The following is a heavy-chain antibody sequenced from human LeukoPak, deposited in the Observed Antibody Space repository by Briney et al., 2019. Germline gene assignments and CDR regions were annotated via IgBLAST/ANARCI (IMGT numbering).Heavy chain of an antibody. D-gene: IGHD7-27*01. CDR2: IYTSGST. V-gene: IGHV4-61*02. Sequence: PSQTLSLTCTVSGGSISSGSYYWSWIRQPAGKGLEWIGRIYTSGSTNYNPSLKSRVTISVDTSKNQFSLKLSSVTAADTAVYYCARASYTGELDYWGQGTLVTVSS. J-gene: IGHJ4*02. CDR3: ARASYTGELDY. CDR1: GGSISSGSYY.